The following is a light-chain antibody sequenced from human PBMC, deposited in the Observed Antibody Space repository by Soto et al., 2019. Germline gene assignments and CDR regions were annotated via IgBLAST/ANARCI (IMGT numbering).Light chain of an antibody. J-gene: IGKJ4*01. CDR2: GAS. Sequence: EIVLTQSPGTLSLSPGERATLSCRASQSVRNNFLAWYQQKPGQAPRLLIYGASSRATGIPDRFGGSGSGTDFTLTISGLEPEELAVYYCQQYGSSPTFGGGTKVEIK. V-gene: IGKV3-20*01. CDR1: QSVRNNF. CDR3: QQYGSSPT.